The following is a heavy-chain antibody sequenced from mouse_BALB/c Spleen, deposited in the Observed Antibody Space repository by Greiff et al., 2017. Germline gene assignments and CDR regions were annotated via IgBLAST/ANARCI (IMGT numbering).Heavy chain of an antibody. CDR2: INPNNGGT. D-gene: IGHD1-1*01. J-gene: IGHJ4*01. Sequence: VQLQQSGPELVKPGASVKISCKTSGYTFTEYTMHWVKQSHGKSLEWIGGINPNNGGTSYNQKFKGKATLTVDKSSSTAYMELRSLTSEDSAVYYCASDYYYGSSYYAMDYWGQGTSVTVSS. CDR3: ASDYYYGSSYYAMDY. V-gene: IGHV1-18*01. CDR1: GYTFTEYT.